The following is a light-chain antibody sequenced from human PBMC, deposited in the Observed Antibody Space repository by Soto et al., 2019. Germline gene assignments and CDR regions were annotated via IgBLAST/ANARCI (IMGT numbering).Light chain of an antibody. Sequence: DLQMTQSPSTLSASVGDRITITCRASQSIIRWLAWYQQKPGKAPKLLMYRASTLESGVPSRFSGSGSGTEFTLTISSLQPDDFATYHCQQYATFPRTFGQGTKVEIK. CDR1: QSIIRW. J-gene: IGKJ1*01. CDR2: RAS. V-gene: IGKV1-5*03. CDR3: QQYATFPRT.